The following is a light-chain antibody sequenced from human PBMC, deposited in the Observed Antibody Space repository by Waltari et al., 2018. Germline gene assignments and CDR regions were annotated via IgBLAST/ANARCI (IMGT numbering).Light chain of an antibody. V-gene: IGKV4-1*01. CDR1: PSRLYSPNNKNY. Sequence: DIVMNQAPDSLAVSLGERATIHFKSRPSRLYSPNNKNYLGWFQKRPGQPPKFLIYWASTVQSGVPARFSGSGSGTDFTLTITNLQAEDVAVYYCQQYNNIPRTFGQGTKVEIK. CDR3: QQYNNIPRT. J-gene: IGKJ1*01. CDR2: WAS.